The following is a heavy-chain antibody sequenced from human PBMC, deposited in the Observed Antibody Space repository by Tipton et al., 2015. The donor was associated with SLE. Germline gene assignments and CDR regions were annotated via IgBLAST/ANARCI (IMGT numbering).Heavy chain of an antibody. Sequence: PSLTCAVSGGSISSSNWWSWVRQPPGKGLEWIGEIYHSGSTNYNPSLKSRVTISVDKSKNQFSLKLSSVTAADTAVYYCAREVGAARPFDLWGRGTLVTVSS. CDR3: AREVGAARPFDL. CDR1: GGSISSSNW. D-gene: IGHD6-6*01. V-gene: IGHV4-4*02. J-gene: IGHJ2*01. CDR2: IYHSGST.